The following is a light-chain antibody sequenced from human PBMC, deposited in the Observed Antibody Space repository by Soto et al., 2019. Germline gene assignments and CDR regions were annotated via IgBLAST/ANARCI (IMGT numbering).Light chain of an antibody. CDR3: QQYYSTLLT. CDR1: QSVLYTSNNKNY. CDR2: WAS. J-gene: IGKJ4*01. V-gene: IGKV4-1*01. Sequence: DIVMTQSPESLTVSLGERATINCKSSQSVLYTSNNKNYLAWYQQKPGQPPKLLIYWASTRESGVPDRFRGSGSGTDFTLTISSLQAEDVAVYYCQQYYSTLLTFGGGTKVEIK.